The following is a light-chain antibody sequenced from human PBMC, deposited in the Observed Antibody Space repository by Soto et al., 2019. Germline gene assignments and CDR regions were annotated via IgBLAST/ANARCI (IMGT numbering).Light chain of an antibody. J-gene: IGKJ5*01. CDR2: NXS. Sequence: IQMTQSPSSLSASLGDRVTIAXQASQDISCHFNWYQHHEVXAPKXXXANXSNLETGGPSRLSGSGSVTDFTLTISSLHPQDIAKYYFQHFANLTRTFGQGTRLDIK. CDR3: QHFANLTRT. CDR1: QDISCH. V-gene: IGKV1-33*01.